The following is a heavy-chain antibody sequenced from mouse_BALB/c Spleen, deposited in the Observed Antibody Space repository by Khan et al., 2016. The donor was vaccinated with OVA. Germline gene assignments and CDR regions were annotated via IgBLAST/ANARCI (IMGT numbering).Heavy chain of an antibody. J-gene: IGHJ1*01. CDR3: ARISV. CDR1: GYSITGDYA. Sequence: VQLKESGPGLVKPSQSLSLTCTVTGYSITGDYAWNWIRQFPENKLEWICYITFRCSTNYPPTLKSRFSITRDTSKNQFFLKLNSVTTEYTATYFCARISVWGAGTTVTVSS. V-gene: IGHV3-2*02. CDR2: ITFRCST.